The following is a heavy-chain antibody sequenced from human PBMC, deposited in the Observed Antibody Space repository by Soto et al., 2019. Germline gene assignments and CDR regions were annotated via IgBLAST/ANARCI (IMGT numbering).Heavy chain of an antibody. CDR1: GFTFSSYW. D-gene: IGHD4-17*01. CDR3: ARVDGDYDYYYYGMDV. Sequence: HPVGSLRLSCAASGFTFSSYWMSWVRQAPGKGLEWVANIKQDGSEKYYVDSVKGRFTISRDNAKNSLYLQMNSLRAEDTAVYYCARVDGDYDYYYYGMDVWGQGTTVTVSS. J-gene: IGHJ6*02. CDR2: IKQDGSEK. V-gene: IGHV3-7*01.